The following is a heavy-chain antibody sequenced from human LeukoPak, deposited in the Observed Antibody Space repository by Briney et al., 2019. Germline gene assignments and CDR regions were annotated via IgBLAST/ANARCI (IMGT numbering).Heavy chain of an antibody. J-gene: IGHJ6*03. D-gene: IGHD6-19*01. CDR3: ARLKGGGSGPNLRSYYYYYMDV. V-gene: IGHV4-61*05. CDR2: ICTSGST. Sequence: SETLSLTCTVSGGSISSSSYYWGWIRQPPGKGLEWIGYICTSGSTNYNPSLKSRVTISVDTSKNQFSLKLSSVTAADTAVYYCARLKGGGSGPNLRSYYYYYMDVWGKGTTVTVSS. CDR1: GGSISSSSYY.